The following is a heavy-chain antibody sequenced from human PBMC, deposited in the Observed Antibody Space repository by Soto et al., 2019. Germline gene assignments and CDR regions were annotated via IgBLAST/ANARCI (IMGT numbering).Heavy chain of an antibody. J-gene: IGHJ6*03. Sequence: QVQLVQSGAEVKKPGASVKVSCKASGYTFTTYALHWVRQAPGQRLEWMGWINVDNSNTKYSQKFQGRVTITRDTSASTAYMELSGLRSEDTAVYYCARDVPAAGNPNRGGYYTDVWGKGTTVTVSS. D-gene: IGHD6-13*01. V-gene: IGHV1-3*01. CDR2: INVDNSNT. CDR3: ARDVPAAGNPNRGGYYTDV. CDR1: GYTFTTYA.